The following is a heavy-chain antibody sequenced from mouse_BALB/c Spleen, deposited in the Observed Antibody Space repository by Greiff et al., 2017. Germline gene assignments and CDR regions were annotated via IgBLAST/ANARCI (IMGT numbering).Heavy chain of an antibody. V-gene: IGHV3-2*02. CDR3: ARTERLYYFDY. J-gene: IGHJ2*01. CDR1: GYSITSDYA. CDR2: ISYSGST. Sequence: EVKVEESGPGLVKPSQSLSLTCTVTGYSITSDYAWNWIRQFPGNKLEWMGYISYSGSTSYNPSLKSRISITRDTSKNQFFLQLNSVTTEDTATYYCARTERLYYFDYWGQGTTLTVSS.